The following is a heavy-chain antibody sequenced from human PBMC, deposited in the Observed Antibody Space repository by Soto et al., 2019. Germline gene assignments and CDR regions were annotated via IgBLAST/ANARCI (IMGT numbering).Heavy chain of an antibody. CDR2: IYSGGST. V-gene: IGHV3-53*01. D-gene: IGHD2-2*01. CDR1: GFTVSSNY. CDR3: ARVASGCSSTSCQGDYYYYYGMDV. Sequence: GGSLRLSCAASGFTVSSNYMSWVRQAPGKGLEWVSVIYSGGSTYYADSVKGRFTISRDNSKNTLYLQMNSLGAEDTAVYYCARVASGCSSTSCQGDYYYYYGMDVWGQGTTVTVSS. J-gene: IGHJ6*02.